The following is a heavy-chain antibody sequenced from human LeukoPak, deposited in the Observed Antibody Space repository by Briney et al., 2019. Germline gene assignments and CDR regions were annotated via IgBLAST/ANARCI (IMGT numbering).Heavy chain of an antibody. V-gene: IGHV3-48*01. CDR2: ISSSSSTI. J-gene: IGHJ4*02. D-gene: IGHD3-16*01. Sequence: PGGSLRLSCAASGFTFSTYNMNWVRQAPGKGLEWVSYISSSSSTIYYADSVKGRFTISRDNAKDSLYLQMNSLRAEDTAVYYCARGGTYWGQGTLVTVSS. CDR3: ARGGTY. CDR1: GFTFSTYN.